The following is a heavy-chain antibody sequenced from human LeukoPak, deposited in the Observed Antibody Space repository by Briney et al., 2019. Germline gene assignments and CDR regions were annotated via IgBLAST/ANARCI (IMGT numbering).Heavy chain of an antibody. CDR3: ASRKTTGWYDT. CDR1: GFTVSSNY. CDR2: IYSGGTT. D-gene: IGHD1-7*01. J-gene: IGHJ5*02. V-gene: IGHV3-53*01. Sequence: GGSLRLSCAASGFTVSSNYMSWVRQAPGRGLEWVSVIYSGGTTGYADSVKGRFTISRDNSKNTLYLQMNSLRAEDTAVYYCASRKTTGWYDTWGQGTLVTVSS.